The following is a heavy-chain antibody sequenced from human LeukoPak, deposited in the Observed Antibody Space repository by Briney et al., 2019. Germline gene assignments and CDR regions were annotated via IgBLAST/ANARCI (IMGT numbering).Heavy chain of an antibody. CDR1: GGSISSSSYY. D-gene: IGHD3-22*01. CDR2: IYYSGST. V-gene: IGHV4-39*01. J-gene: IGHJ3*02. CDR3: ARLRSPDITMIVGAFDI. Sequence: SETLSLTCTVSGGSISSSSYYWGWIRQPPEKGLEWIGSIYYSGSTYYNPSLKSRVTISVDTSKNQFSLKLSSVTAADTAVYYCARLRSPDITMIVGAFDIWGQGTMVTVSS.